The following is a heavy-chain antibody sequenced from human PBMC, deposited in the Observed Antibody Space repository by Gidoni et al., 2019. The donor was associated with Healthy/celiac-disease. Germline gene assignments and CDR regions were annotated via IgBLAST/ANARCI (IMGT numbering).Heavy chain of an antibody. CDR2: FDPEDGET. CDR1: GYTLTELS. V-gene: IGHV1-24*01. D-gene: IGHD6-13*01. J-gene: IGHJ6*02. Sequence: QVQLVQSGAEVKKPGASVKVSCKVSGYTLTELSMHWVRQAPGKGLEWMGGFDPEDGETIYAQKFQGRVTMTEDTSTDTAYMELSSLRSEDTAVYYCATDRPQLEIIAAAGTGANYYYYYGMDVWGQGTTVTVSS. CDR3: ATDRPQLEIIAAAGTGANYYYYYGMDV.